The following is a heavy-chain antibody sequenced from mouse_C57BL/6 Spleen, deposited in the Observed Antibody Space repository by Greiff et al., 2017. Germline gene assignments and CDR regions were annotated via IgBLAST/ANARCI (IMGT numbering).Heavy chain of an antibody. CDR3: ARKDYKQGFAY. CDR1: GFSLTSYG. D-gene: IGHD2-13*01. CDR2: IWSGGST. V-gene: IGHV2-2*01. J-gene: IGHJ3*01. Sequence: VQLQESGPGLVQPSQSLSITCTVSGFSLTSYGVHWVRQSPGKGLEWLGVIWSGGSTDYNAAFISRLSISKDNSKSQVFFKMNSLQADDTAIYYCARKDYKQGFAYWGQGTLVTVSA.